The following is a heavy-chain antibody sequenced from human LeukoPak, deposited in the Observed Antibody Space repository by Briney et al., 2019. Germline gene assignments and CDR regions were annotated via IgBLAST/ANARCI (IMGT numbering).Heavy chain of an antibody. CDR3: VRDFNY. Sequence: GGSLRLSCAASGFTFSTSDMIWVRQAPGKGLEWVSTINRSSSHIYYVGSVKGRFTISRDNAKNSLYLQMNSLRVEDTARYYCVRDFNYWGQGTLVTVSS. J-gene: IGHJ4*02. V-gene: IGHV3-21*01. CDR1: GFTFSTSD. CDR2: INRSSSHI.